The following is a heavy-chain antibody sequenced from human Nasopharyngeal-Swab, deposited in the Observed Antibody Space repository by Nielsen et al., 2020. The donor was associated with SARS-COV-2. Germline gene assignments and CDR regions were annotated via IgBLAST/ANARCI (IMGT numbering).Heavy chain of an antibody. V-gene: IGHV3-23*03. CDR2: IHRGGSSS. CDR1: GFTFSTYA. Sequence: GGSLRLSCAASGFTFSTYAMGWVRQAPGKGLEWVAVIHRGGSSSYFADSVKGRFTLSRENSKNTLYLHMNSLRAEDTAVYYCARGGALNWYIDRWGRGTLVTVSS. CDR3: ARGGALNWYIDR. J-gene: IGHJ2*01.